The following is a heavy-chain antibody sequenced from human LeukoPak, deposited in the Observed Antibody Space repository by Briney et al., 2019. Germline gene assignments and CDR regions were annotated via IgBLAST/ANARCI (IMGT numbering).Heavy chain of an antibody. Sequence: GASVKVSCKASGYTFTSYYMHWVRQAPGQGLEWMGIINPSGGSTSYAQKFQGRVTMTRDTSTSTVYMELSSLRSEDTAVYYCARDATTSGVVIRYGMDVWGQGTTVTVSS. J-gene: IGHJ6*02. CDR2: INPSGGST. CDR3: ARDATTSGVVIRYGMDV. CDR1: GYTFTSYY. V-gene: IGHV1-46*01. D-gene: IGHD3-3*01.